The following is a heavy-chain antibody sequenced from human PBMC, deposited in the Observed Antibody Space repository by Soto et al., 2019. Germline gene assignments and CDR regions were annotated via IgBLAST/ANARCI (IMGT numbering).Heavy chain of an antibody. J-gene: IGHJ5*02. V-gene: IGHV1-2*04. CDR3: ARASERYYDILTGYYKFNWFDP. CDR1: GYTFTGYY. D-gene: IGHD3-9*01. CDR2: INPTSGGT. Sequence: ASVKVSCKASGYTFTGYYMHWVRQAPGQGLEWMGWINPTSGGTNYAQKFQGWVTMTRDTSISTAYMELSRLRSDDTAVYYCARASERYYDILTGYYKFNWFDPLGQGTLVTVSS.